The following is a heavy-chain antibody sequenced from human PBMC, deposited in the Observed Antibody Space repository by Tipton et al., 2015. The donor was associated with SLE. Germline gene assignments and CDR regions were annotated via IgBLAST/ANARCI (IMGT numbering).Heavy chain of an antibody. CDR2: IFYTGST. J-gene: IGHJ5*02. V-gene: IGHV4-61*08. CDR3: TRDRDHYGSGFDP. D-gene: IGHD3-10*01. Sequence: TLSLTCAVSGDSISSGGYSWSWIRQPPGEGLEYIGRIFYTGSTNYNPSLRSRVTISIDMSKSQFSLNLTSVTAADTAVYYCTRDRDHYGSGFDPWGQGSLITVSS. CDR1: GDSISSGGYS.